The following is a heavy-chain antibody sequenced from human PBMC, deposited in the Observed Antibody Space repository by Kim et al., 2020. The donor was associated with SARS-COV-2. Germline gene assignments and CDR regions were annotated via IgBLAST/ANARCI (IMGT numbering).Heavy chain of an antibody. V-gene: IGHV1-3*01. J-gene: IGHJ5*02. Sequence: ASVKVSCKASGYTFTSYAMHWVRQAPGQRLEWMGWINAGNGNTKYSQKFQGRVTITRDTSASTAYMELSSMRSEDTAVYYCARDRRYCSSTSCYNNWFDPWGQGTLVTVSS. D-gene: IGHD2-2*02. CDR1: GYTFTSYA. CDR3: ARDRRYCSSTSCYNNWFDP. CDR2: INAGNGNT.